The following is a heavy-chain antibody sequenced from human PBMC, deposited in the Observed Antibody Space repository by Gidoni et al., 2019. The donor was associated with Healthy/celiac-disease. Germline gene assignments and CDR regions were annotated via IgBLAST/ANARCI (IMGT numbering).Heavy chain of an antibody. CDR1: GFTFSSYA. Sequence: QVQLVESGGGVVQPGRSLRLSCAASGFTFSSYAMHWVRQAPGKGLEWVAVISYDGSNKYYADSVKGRFTISRDNSKNTLYLQMNSLRAEDTAVYYCARDWGDGYNYMDYWGQGTLVTVSS. J-gene: IGHJ4*02. CDR2: ISYDGSNK. V-gene: IGHV3-30-3*01. CDR3: ARDWGDGYNYMDY. D-gene: IGHD5-12*01.